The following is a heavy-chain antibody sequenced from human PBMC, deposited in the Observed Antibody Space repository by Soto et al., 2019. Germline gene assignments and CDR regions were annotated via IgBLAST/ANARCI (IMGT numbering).Heavy chain of an antibody. CDR1: GYSFTSYW. Sequence: PGESLKISCKGSGYSFTSYWIGWVRQMPGKGLEWMGIIYPGDSDTRYSPSFQGQVTISADKSISTAYLQWSSLKASDTAMYYCARRRGAIAAAGTRSINWFDPWGQGTLVTVPQ. CDR3: ARRRGAIAAAGTRSINWFDP. V-gene: IGHV5-51*01. D-gene: IGHD6-13*01. CDR2: IYPGDSDT. J-gene: IGHJ5*02.